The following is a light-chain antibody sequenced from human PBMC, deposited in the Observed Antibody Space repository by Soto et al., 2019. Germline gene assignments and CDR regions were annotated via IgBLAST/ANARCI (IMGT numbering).Light chain of an antibody. J-gene: IGLJ2*01. CDR3: SSYTSRSTLV. V-gene: IGLV2-14*01. CDR2: EVT. Sequence: QSVLTQPASVSGSPGQSITISCTGTSSDVDGYKYVSWYQQHPGKAPKLILYEVTERPSGVSNRFSGSKSGNTASLTISGLQAEDEADYYCSSYTSRSTLVFGGGTQLTVL. CDR1: SSDVDGYKY.